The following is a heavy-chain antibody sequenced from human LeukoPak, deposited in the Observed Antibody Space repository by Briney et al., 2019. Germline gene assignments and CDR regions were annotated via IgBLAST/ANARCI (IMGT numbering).Heavy chain of an antibody. CDR2: ISWNSGSI. CDR3: VKDMTVAALAWGFDY. D-gene: IGHD6-19*01. J-gene: IGHJ4*02. CDR1: GFTFEDYA. V-gene: IGHV3-9*01. Sequence: TGGSLRLSCAASGFTFEDYAMHWVRQVPGKALEWVSGISWNSGSIDYLDSVKGRFTISRDNAKNALYLQMNSLRAEDTALYYCVKDMTVAALAWGFDYWGQGTLVTVSS.